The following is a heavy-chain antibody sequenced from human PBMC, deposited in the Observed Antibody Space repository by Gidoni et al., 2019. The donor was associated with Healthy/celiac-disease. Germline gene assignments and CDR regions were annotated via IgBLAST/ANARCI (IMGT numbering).Heavy chain of an antibody. V-gene: IGHV1-2*02. J-gene: IGHJ4*02. CDR1: GYTFTGDY. CDR2: INPNSGGT. CDR3: ARVSDRGRAHPFDY. D-gene: IGHD3-16*01. Sequence: QVQLVQSGAEVKTPGASVKVSCKASGYTFTGDYMHWVRQAPGQGPEWMGWINPNSGGTNYAQKFQGRVTMTRDTSISTAYMELSSLRSDDTAVYYCARVSDRGRAHPFDYWGQGTLVTVSS.